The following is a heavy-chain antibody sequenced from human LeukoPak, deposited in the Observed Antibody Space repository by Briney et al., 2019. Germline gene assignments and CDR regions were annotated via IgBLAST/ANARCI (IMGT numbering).Heavy chain of an antibody. V-gene: IGHV4-39*01. Sequence: SETLSLTCTVSGGSISSSSYYWGWIRQPPGKGLEWIGSIYYSGSTYYNPSLKSRVTISVYTSKNQFSLRLSSVTAADTAVYYCARQADVPSSIGYFDFWGQGAPVTVSS. J-gene: IGHJ4*02. CDR2: IYYSGST. CDR3: ARQADVPSSIGYFDF. D-gene: IGHD2/OR15-2a*01. CDR1: GGSISSSSYY.